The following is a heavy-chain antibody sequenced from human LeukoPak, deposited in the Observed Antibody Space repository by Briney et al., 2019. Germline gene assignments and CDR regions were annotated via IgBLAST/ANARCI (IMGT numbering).Heavy chain of an antibody. V-gene: IGHV4-34*01. CDR2: INHSGST. Sequence: SETLSLTCAVYGGSFSGYYWSWIRQPPGKGLEWIGEINHSGSTNYNPSLKSRVTISVDTSKNQFSLKLSSVTAADTAVYYCARGYCSGGSCYPPIDYWGQGTLVTVSS. J-gene: IGHJ4*02. CDR1: GGSFSGYY. CDR3: ARGYCSGGSCYPPIDY. D-gene: IGHD2-15*01.